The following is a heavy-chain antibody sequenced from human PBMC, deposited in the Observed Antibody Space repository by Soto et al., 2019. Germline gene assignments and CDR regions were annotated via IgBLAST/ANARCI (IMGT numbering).Heavy chain of an antibody. Sequence: ASVKVSCKASGYTFTSYYMHWVRQAPGQGLEWMGIINPSGGSTSYAQKFQGRVTMTRDTSTSTVYMELSSLRSEDTAVYYCARGTTIFGVVTPTPPFDYWGQGTRGTVSP. J-gene: IGHJ4*02. CDR1: GYTFTSYY. CDR3: ARGTTIFGVVTPTPPFDY. CDR2: INPSGGST. D-gene: IGHD3-3*01. V-gene: IGHV1-46*01.